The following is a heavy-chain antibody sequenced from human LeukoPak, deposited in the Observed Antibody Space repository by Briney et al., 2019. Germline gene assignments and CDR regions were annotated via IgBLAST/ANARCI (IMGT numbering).Heavy chain of an antibody. CDR2: ISSSSSYI. D-gene: IGHD2-2*01. CDR1: GFTFSSYS. Sequence: GGSLRLSCAASGFTFSSYSMNWVRQAPGKGLEWVSSISSSSSYIYYADSVKGRFTISRDNAKSSLYLQMNSLRAEDTALYYCAREDYCSSTSCFNYWGQGTLVTVSS. J-gene: IGHJ4*02. V-gene: IGHV3-21*01. CDR3: AREDYCSSTSCFNY.